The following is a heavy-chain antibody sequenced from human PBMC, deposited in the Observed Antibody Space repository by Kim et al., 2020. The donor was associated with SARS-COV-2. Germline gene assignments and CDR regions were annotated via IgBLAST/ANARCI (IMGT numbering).Heavy chain of an antibody. V-gene: IGHV4-59*01. D-gene: IGHD3-10*01. J-gene: IGHJ4*02. Sequence: NYNPSLKSRVTISVDTSKNQFSLKLSSVTAADTAVYYCASRATTMGPEDYWGQGTLVTVSS. CDR3: ASRATTMGPEDY.